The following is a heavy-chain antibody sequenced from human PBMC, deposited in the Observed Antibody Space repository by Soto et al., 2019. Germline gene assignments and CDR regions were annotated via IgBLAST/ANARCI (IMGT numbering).Heavy chain of an antibody. CDR1: GGTFSSYA. V-gene: IGHV1-69*13. Sequence: SVKVSCKASGGTFSSYAISWVRQAPGQGLEWMGGIIPIFGTANYAQKFQGRVTITADESTSTAYMELSSLRSEDTAVYYCARDSPYYCSGGSCYWFDPWGQGTLVTVSS. D-gene: IGHD2-15*01. CDR3: ARDSPYYCSGGSCYWFDP. CDR2: IIPIFGTA. J-gene: IGHJ5*02.